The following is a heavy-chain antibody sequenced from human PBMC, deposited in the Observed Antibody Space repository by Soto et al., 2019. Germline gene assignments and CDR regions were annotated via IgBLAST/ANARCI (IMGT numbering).Heavy chain of an antibody. D-gene: IGHD6-19*01. CDR2: ISGSGDGT. V-gene: IGHV3-23*01. Sequence: GGSLRLSCAASGFTFSTNAMSWVRQAPGKGLEWVSGISGSGDGTYYTESVKGRFTISRDNSKSTLYLQMNNLRAADTAIYYCAKVQMGRGCYFDSWGQGTVVTVSS. J-gene: IGHJ4*02. CDR3: AKVQMGRGCYFDS. CDR1: GFTFSTNA.